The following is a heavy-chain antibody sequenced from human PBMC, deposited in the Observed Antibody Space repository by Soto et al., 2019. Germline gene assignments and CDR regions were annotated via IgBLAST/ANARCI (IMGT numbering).Heavy chain of an antibody. J-gene: IGHJ4*02. CDR3: ARGYSYGFEY. CDR2: ISGDSGTI. V-gene: IGHV3-48*01. CDR1: GFTFSTYS. Sequence: EVQLVESGGGLVQPGGSLRLSCAASGFTFSTYSMNWVRQAPGKGLEWVSYISGDSGTIYYADSVEGRFTISRDSAKNSLYLQMNSLRAEDTAVYYCARGYSYGFEYWGQGTLVTVSS. D-gene: IGHD5-18*01.